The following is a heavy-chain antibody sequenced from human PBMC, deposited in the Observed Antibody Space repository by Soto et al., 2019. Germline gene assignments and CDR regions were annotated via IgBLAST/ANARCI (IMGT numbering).Heavy chain of an antibody. CDR3: AREWDDYGDYALFDY. V-gene: IGHV3-33*01. D-gene: IGHD4-17*01. J-gene: IGHJ4*02. CDR1: GFTFSSYG. CDR2: IWYYGSNK. Sequence: QVQLVESGGGVVQPGRSLRLSCAASGFTFSSYGMHWVRQAPGKGLEWVAVIWYYGSNKYYADSVKGRFTISRDNSKNTLYLQMNSLRAEDTAVYYCAREWDDYGDYALFDYWGQGTLVTVSS.